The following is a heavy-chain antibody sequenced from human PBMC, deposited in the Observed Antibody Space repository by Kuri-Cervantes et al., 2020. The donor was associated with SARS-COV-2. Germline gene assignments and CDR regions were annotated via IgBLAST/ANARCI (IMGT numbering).Heavy chain of an antibody. CDR2: ISSSSGYI. J-gene: IGHJ4*02. Sequence: GGSLRLSCAASGFTVSSNYMSWVRQAPGKGLEWVSSISSSSGYIYYADSVKGRFTISRDNAKNSLYLQMNSLRAEDTAVYYCARDGYNYGYWGQGTLVTVSS. V-gene: IGHV3-21*01. CDR3: ARDGYNYGY. D-gene: IGHD5-24*01. CDR1: GFTVSSNY.